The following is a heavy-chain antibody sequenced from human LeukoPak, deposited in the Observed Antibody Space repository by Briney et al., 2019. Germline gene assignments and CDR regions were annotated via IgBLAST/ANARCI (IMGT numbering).Heavy chain of an antibody. J-gene: IGHJ4*02. V-gene: IGHV3-30*18. Sequence: GSLRLSCAASGFTFSYYGIHWVRQAPGKGLEWVAVISYDGSNKYYADSVKGRFTISRDNSKNTLYLQMNSLRAEDTAVYYCAKDITRYGGNAVDYWGQGTLVTVSS. D-gene: IGHD4-23*01. CDR1: GFTFSYYG. CDR3: AKDITRYGGNAVDY. CDR2: ISYDGSNK.